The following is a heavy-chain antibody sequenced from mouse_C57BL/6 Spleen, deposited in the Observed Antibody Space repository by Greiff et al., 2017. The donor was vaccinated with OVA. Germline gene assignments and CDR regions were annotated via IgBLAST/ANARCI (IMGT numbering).Heavy chain of an antibody. J-gene: IGHJ4*01. Sequence: QVQMQQPGAELVKPGASVKLSCKASGYTFTSYWMHWVKQRPGQGLEWIGMIHPNSGSTNYNEKFKSKATLTVDKSSSTAYMQLSSLTSEDSAVYYCARNDYDAMDYWGQGTSVTVSS. CDR3: ARNDYDAMDY. CDR2: IHPNSGST. CDR1: GYTFTSYW. V-gene: IGHV1-64*01.